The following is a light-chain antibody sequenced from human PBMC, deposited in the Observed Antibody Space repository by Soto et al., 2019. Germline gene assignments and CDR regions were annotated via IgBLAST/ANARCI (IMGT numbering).Light chain of an antibody. CDR3: AAWDDSLNGPV. Sequence: QSVLTQPPSASETPGQRVTISCSGSSSNIGRNTVNWYQQVPGTAPKLLIYSNNQRPSGVPDRFSGSKSGTSASLAISGLQSEDEADYYCAAWDDSLNGPVFGGGTKLTVL. V-gene: IGLV1-44*01. CDR1: SSNIGRNT. CDR2: SNN. J-gene: IGLJ2*01.